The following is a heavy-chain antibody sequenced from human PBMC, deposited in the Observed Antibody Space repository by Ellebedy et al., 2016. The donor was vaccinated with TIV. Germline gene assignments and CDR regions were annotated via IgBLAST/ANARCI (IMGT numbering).Heavy chain of an antibody. CDR3: ARDFGHSGYDLLDY. CDR1: GFTFSNYW. V-gene: IGHV3-7*01. Sequence: GGSLRLSCAASGFTFSNYWMTWVRQAPGKGLEWVANMKQDGSEEYYVDSVKGRFIISRDNAKNSLYLQMDSLKVEETAVYYCARDFGHSGYDLLDYWGQGTLVTVSS. J-gene: IGHJ4*02. D-gene: IGHD5-12*01. CDR2: MKQDGSEE.